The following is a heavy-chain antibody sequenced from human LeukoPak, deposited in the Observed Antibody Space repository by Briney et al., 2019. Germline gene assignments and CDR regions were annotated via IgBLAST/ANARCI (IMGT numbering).Heavy chain of an antibody. D-gene: IGHD3-22*01. CDR3: AKAKGGSGSYYLVDY. Sequence: GGSLRLSCAVSGFTFSTYAMSWVRQAPGKGLEWVSAISASGIGTYYADSVKGRFTISRDNSKNTLYLQMNSLRAEDMAIYYCAKAKGGSGSYYLVDYWGQGTLVTVSS. V-gene: IGHV3-23*01. J-gene: IGHJ4*02. CDR1: GFTFSTYA. CDR2: ISASGIGT.